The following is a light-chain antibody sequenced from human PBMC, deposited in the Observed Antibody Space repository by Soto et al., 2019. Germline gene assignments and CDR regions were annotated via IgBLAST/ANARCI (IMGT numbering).Light chain of an antibody. CDR1: QTMTRA. CDR3: HQYNTWPLT. V-gene: IGKV3-15*01. CDR2: DAS. Sequence: EIVLMQSPGTLSLSPGERATLSCRASQTMTRAYVAWYQQKPGQAPRLLISDASTRATGIPARFNGSGSGTEFTLAISSLQSEDFAIYYCHQYNTWPLTFGGGTKVEIK. J-gene: IGKJ4*01.